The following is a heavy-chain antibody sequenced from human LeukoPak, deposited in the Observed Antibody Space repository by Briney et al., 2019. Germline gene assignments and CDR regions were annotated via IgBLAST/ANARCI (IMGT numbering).Heavy chain of an antibody. J-gene: IGHJ4*02. CDR3: ARGIYSNGNMNDY. Sequence: PWRSLILSCAASGFTFSSYAMHWVRQAPGKGLEWVAVISYDGSNKYYADSVKGRFTISRDNSKNTLYLQMNSLRAEDTAVYYCARGIYSNGNMNDYWGQGTLVTVSS. CDR2: ISYDGSNK. CDR1: GFTFSSYA. D-gene: IGHD4-11*01. V-gene: IGHV3-30*04.